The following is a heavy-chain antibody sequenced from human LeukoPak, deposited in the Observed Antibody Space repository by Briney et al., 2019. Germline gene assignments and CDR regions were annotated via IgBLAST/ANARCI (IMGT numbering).Heavy chain of an antibody. CDR2: IYYSGST. J-gene: IGHJ4*02. D-gene: IGHD3-3*01. CDR3: GRDRGFWSGYPYLDY. CDR1: GGSVSSGDYY. V-gene: IGHV4-30-4*01. Sequence: SETLSLTCTVSGGSVSSGDYYWSWIRQPPGKGLEWIGYIYYSGSTYYNPSLKSRVSISVDTSKNQFSLKLSSVTAADTAVYYWGRDRGFWSGYPYLDYWGQGTLVTASS.